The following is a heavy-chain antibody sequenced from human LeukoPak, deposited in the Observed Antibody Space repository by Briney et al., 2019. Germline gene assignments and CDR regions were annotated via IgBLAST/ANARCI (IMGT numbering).Heavy chain of an antibody. Sequence: MPSETLSLTCTVSGDSINRGSYYWGWIRQPPGEGLEWIGSIYYSGDTHYNPSLESRVTISVDTSKNQFSLNLRSVTAADTALYYCARVLWFGESKKGYSYYMDVWGKGTTVTVSS. D-gene: IGHD3-10*01. J-gene: IGHJ6*03. CDR2: IYYSGDT. V-gene: IGHV4-39*01. CDR3: ARVLWFGESKKGYSYYMDV. CDR1: GDSINRGSYY.